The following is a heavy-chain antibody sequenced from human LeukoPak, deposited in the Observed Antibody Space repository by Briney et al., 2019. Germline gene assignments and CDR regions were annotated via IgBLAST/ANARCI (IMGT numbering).Heavy chain of an antibody. CDR1: GYTFTSYG. D-gene: IGHD3-10*01. CDR2: ISAYNGNT. V-gene: IGHV1-18*01. CDR3: ARVSGRNRFDP. Sequence: ASVTVSCTASGYTFTSYGISWVRQAPGQGLEWMGWISAYNGNTNYAQKLQGRVTMTTDTSTSTAYMELRSLGSDDTAVYYCARVSGRNRFDPWGQGTLVTVPS. J-gene: IGHJ5*02.